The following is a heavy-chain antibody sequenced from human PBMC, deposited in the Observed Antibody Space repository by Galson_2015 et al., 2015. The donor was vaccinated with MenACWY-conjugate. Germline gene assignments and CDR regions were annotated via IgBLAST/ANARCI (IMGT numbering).Heavy chain of an antibody. CDR1: GYTFTNYY. J-gene: IGHJ4*02. D-gene: IGHD3-22*01. CDR3: ARENYYDSSGYSPPGY. V-gene: IGHV1-46*01. CDR2: IKPSGGST. Sequence: SVKVSCKASGYTFTNYYMHWVRQAPGQGLEWMGIIKPSGGSTNYAQKFQGRVTMTRDTSTSTVYMELSSLRSEDTAVYYCARENYYDSSGYSPPGYWGQGTLVTVSS.